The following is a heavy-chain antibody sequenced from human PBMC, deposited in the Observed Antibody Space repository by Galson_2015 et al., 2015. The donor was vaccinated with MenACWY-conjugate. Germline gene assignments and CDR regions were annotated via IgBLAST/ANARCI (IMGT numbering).Heavy chain of an antibody. CDR2: ISGGSGRT. CDR3: AKDRLGYIAVAGDS. Sequence: SLRLSCAASGFTFINYAMSWVRQAPGKGLEWVSVISGGSGRTYYADSVKGRFTISRDNSKNTLYLQMNSLRAEDTAVYHCAKDRLGYIAVAGDSWGQGTLVTVSS. J-gene: IGHJ4*02. D-gene: IGHD6-19*01. CDR1: GFTFINYA. V-gene: IGHV3-23*01.